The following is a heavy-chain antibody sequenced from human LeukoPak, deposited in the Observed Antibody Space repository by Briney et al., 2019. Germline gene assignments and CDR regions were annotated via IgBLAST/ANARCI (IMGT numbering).Heavy chain of an antibody. CDR2: IWYDGSNK. D-gene: IGHD6-19*01. V-gene: IGHV3-33*01. CDR1: GLTFSSYG. Sequence: PGRSLRLSCAASGLTFSSYGMHWVRQAPGKGLEWVAVIWYDGSNKYYADSVKGRLTISRDNSKNTLYLQMNSLRAEDTAVYYCARDLQQWLVRHTFDYWGQGTLVTVSS. CDR3: ARDLQQWLVRHTFDY. J-gene: IGHJ4*02.